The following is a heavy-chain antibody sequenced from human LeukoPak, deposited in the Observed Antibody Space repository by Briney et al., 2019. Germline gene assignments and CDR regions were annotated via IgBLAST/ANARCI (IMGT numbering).Heavy chain of an antibody. CDR2: IYYSGST. CDR3: ARVRGTYYGSGPYYYYGMDV. CDR1: GGSISSGDYY. D-gene: IGHD3-10*01. Sequence: PSETLSLTCTVSGGSISSGDYYWSWIRQPPGKGLEWIGYIYYSGSTYYNPSLKSRVTISVDTSKNQFSLKLSSVTVADTDVYYCARVRGTYYGSGPYYYYGMDVWGQGTTVTVSS. V-gene: IGHV4-30-4*01. J-gene: IGHJ6*02.